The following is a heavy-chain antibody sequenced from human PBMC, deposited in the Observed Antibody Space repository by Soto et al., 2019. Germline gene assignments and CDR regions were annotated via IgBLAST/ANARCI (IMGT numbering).Heavy chain of an antibody. Sequence: ASVKVSCKASGGTFSGFAISWVRQAPGQGLEWMGWMNHNSSNTGFAQKFQGRVTMTRNTSISTAYMELSSLRSEDTAVYYCARGRRVYDYIWGSYPTHDAFDIWGQGTMVTVSS. D-gene: IGHD3-16*01. V-gene: IGHV1-8*02. CDR3: ARGRRVYDYIWGSYPTHDAFDI. CDR2: MNHNSSNT. CDR1: GGTFSGFA. J-gene: IGHJ3*02.